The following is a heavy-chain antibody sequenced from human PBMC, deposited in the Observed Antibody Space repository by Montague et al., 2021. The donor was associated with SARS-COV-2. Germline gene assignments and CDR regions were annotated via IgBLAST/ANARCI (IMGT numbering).Heavy chain of an antibody. J-gene: IGHJ4*02. D-gene: IGHD3-16*01. V-gene: IGHV4-4*07. Sequence: SETLSLTCSIPGVSITSYYWSWVRQPAGKGLEWIGHIYASGSTNYGPSLKSRVRLSIDNPKNQFSLKLESLTAADTAVYYCVRDGGNWYYFDYWGQGALVTVSS. CDR2: IYASGST. CDR3: VRDGGNWYYFDY. CDR1: GVSITSYY.